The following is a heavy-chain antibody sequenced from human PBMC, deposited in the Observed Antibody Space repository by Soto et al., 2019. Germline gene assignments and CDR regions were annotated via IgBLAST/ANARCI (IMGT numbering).Heavy chain of an antibody. D-gene: IGHD3-10*01. V-gene: IGHV1-3*01. J-gene: IGHJ4*02. CDR3: ARGPTPNRSGSLFY. CDR2: INAGNGNT. Sequence: ASVKVSCKASGYTFTSYAMHLVRQAPGQRLEWMGWINAGNGNTKYSQKFQGRVTITRDTSASTAYMELSSLRSEDTAVYYCARGPTPNRSGSLFYWGKGTLVTVAS. CDR1: GYTFTSYA.